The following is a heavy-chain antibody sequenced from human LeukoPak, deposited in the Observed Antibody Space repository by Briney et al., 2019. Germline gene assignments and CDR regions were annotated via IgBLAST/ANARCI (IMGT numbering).Heavy chain of an antibody. V-gene: IGHV1-18*01. CDR1: GYTFTTYG. D-gene: IGHD3-10*01. CDR3: TRSYGSGSYDYYYYGMDV. Sequence: ASVKVSCKASGYTFTTYGISWVRQAPGQGLEWMGWISTNNGNTNYAQKLQGRVTMGTDTSTSTAYMELRTLISDDTAVYYCTRSYGSGSYDYYYYGMDVWGQGTTVAVSS. J-gene: IGHJ6*02. CDR2: ISTNNGNT.